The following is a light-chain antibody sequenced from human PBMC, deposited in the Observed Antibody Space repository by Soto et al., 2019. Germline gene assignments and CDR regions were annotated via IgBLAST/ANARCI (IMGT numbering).Light chain of an antibody. V-gene: IGKV1-39*01. CDR3: QQSYTTPYT. CDR1: QNIDSY. Sequence: DIQMTQSPSSLSVSLGDRVTITCRASQNIDSYLNWYQQKPGKAPKLLIYAASSLQSGVPSGFSGSGSGTDFILTISSLQPEDFATYYCQQSYTTPYTFGQGTKLEIK. CDR2: AAS. J-gene: IGKJ2*01.